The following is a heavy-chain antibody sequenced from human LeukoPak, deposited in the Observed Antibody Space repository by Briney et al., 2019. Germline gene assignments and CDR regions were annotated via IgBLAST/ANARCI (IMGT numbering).Heavy chain of an antibody. D-gene: IGHD6-19*01. CDR2: IYYSGST. CDR3: ATPGRIAVAGQFDY. V-gene: IGHV4-59*04. Sequence: SETLSLTCSVSGGSISSYYWSWIRPPPGKGLEWIGYIYYSGSTYYNPSLKRRVTISVDTSKNQFSLMLNSVTAADTAVYYCATPGRIAVAGQFDYWGQGTLVAVSS. J-gene: IGHJ4*02. CDR1: GGSISSYY.